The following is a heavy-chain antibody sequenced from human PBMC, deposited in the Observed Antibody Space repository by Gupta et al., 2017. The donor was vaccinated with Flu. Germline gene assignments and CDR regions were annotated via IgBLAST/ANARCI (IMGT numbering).Heavy chain of an antibody. CDR3: ARVTSSGWYADY. CDR2: ISSSGSTI. CDR1: GFTFSSYE. Sequence: EVQLVESGGGLVQPGGSLRLSCTASGFTFSSYEMNWVRQAPGKGLEWVSYISSSGSTIYYADSVKGRFTISRDNAKNSLYLQMNSLRAEDTAVYYCARVTSSGWYADYWGQGTLVTVS. J-gene: IGHJ4*02. V-gene: IGHV3-48*03. D-gene: IGHD6-19*01.